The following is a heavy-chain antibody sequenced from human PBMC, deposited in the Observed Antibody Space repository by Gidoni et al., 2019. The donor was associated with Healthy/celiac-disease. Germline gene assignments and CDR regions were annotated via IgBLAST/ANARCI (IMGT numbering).Heavy chain of an antibody. Sequence: EVQLVESGGGLVQPGGSLRLSCSASAFTFSSYWMSWVRQAPGKGLEWVANIKQDGSEKYYVDSVKGRFTISRDNAKNSLYLQMNSLRAEDTAVYYCARYKHHYYGMDVWGQGTTVTVSS. J-gene: IGHJ6*02. CDR1: AFTFSSYW. D-gene: IGHD1-20*01. CDR2: IKQDGSEK. CDR3: ARYKHHYYGMDV. V-gene: IGHV3-7*03.